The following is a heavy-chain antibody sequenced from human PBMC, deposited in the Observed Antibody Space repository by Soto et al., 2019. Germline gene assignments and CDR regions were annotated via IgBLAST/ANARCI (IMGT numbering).Heavy chain of an antibody. CDR2: INPNSGGT. D-gene: IGHD1-7*01. CDR3: ARDEESEGYNWNYAVYYYYGMDV. V-gene: IGHV1-2*02. Sequence: ASVKFSCKTSGYSFSEYHMHWVRQAPGRGLEWMGWINPNSGGTNYAQKFQGRVTMTRDTSISTAYMELSRLRSDDTAVYYCARDEESEGYNWNYAVYYYYGMDVWGQGTTVTVSS. J-gene: IGHJ6*02. CDR1: GYSFSEYH.